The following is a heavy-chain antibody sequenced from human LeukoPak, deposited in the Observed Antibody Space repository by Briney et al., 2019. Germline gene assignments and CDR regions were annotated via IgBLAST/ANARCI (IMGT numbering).Heavy chain of an antibody. V-gene: IGHV4-38-2*02. Sequence: PSETLSLTCTVSGYSISSGYHWGWIRQPPGKGLEWIGSMSYSGRTYYNPSLKTRVTVSLDTSKNQFSLNLISVTAADTAVYYCARGPHGRIYDILTGFDYWGQGTLVTVSS. J-gene: IGHJ4*02. D-gene: IGHD3-9*01. CDR1: GYSISSGYH. CDR3: ARGPHGRIYDILTGFDY. CDR2: MSYSGRT.